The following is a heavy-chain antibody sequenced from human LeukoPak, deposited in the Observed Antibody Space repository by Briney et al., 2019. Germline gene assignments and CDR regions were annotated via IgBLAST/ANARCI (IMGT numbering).Heavy chain of an antibody. Sequence: ASVKVSCKASGYTFREYGISWVRQAPGQGLGWMAWISTYNGDTECAQKLHGRFTLTSDASTNTVYMELRALTSDDTAVYYCARDPSNTSGWYIWFDFWGQGTLVTVSS. CDR3: ARDPSNTSGWYIWFDF. CDR2: ISTYNGDT. CDR1: GYTFREYG. J-gene: IGHJ5*01. D-gene: IGHD6-19*01. V-gene: IGHV1-18*04.